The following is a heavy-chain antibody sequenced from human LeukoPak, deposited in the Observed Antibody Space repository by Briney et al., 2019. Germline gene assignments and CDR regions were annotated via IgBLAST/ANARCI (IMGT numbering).Heavy chain of an antibody. J-gene: IGHJ4*02. V-gene: IGHV4-34*01. CDR3: ARGYSNYALDY. CDR2: INHSGST. D-gene: IGHD4-11*01. Sequence: SETLSLTCAVYGGSFSNSYWSWIRQPPGKGLEWIGEINHSGSTNYNPSLKSRVTISVDTSKNQFSLKLSSVTAADTAVYYCARGYSNYALDYWGQGTLVTVSS. CDR1: GGSFSNSY.